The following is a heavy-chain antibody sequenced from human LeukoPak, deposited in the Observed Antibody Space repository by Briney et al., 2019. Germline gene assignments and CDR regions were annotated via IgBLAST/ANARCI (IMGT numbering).Heavy chain of an antibody. D-gene: IGHD3-22*01. J-gene: IGHJ4*02. CDR2: ISSSSSYI. Sequence: GGSLRLSCAASGFTFTTYWMAWVRQAPGKGLEWVSSISSSSSYIYYADSVKGRFTISRDNAKNSLYLQMNSLRAEDTAVYYCASQAGIDPWYYDSSGFPDYWGQGTLVTVSS. CDR3: ASQAGIDPWYYDSSGFPDY. CDR1: GFTFTTYW. V-gene: IGHV3-21*01.